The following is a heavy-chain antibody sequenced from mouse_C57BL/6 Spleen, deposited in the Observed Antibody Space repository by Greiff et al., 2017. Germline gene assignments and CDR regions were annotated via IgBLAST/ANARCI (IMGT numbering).Heavy chain of an antibody. Sequence: VQLQESGPELVKPGASVKISCKASGYTFTDYYINWVKQRPGQGLEWIGWIFPGSGSTYYNEKFKGKATLTVDKSSSTAYMLLSSLTSEDSAVYFCARGAYGSSDWYFDVWGTGTTVTVSS. CDR2: IFPGSGST. CDR3: ARGAYGSSDWYFDV. D-gene: IGHD1-1*01. V-gene: IGHV1-75*01. J-gene: IGHJ1*03. CDR1: GYTFTDYY.